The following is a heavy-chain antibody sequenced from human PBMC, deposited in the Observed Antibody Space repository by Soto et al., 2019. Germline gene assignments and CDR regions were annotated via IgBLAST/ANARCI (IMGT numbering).Heavy chain of an antibody. V-gene: IGHV4-4*02. CDR3: ARRTGSSYSRCGY. D-gene: IGHD1-1*01. CDR1: GGSISSSNW. Sequence: PSETLSLTCAVSGGSISSSNWWSWVRQPPGKGLEWIGEIYHSGSTNYNPSLKSRVTISVDKSKNQFSLKLSSVTAADTAVYYCARRTGSSYSRCGYWGQGTLVTVSS. CDR2: IYHSGST. J-gene: IGHJ4*02.